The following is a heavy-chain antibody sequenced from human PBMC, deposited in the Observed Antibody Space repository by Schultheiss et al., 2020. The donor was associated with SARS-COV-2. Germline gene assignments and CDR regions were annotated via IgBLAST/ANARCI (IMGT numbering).Heavy chain of an antibody. CDR2: IRYDGSNK. J-gene: IGHJ6*03. CDR3: AKTSTVTRENYYYYYMDV. D-gene: IGHD4-17*01. CDR1: GFTFSSYS. V-gene: IGHV3-30*02. Sequence: GESLKISCAASGFTFSSYSMNWVRQAPGKGLEWVAFIRYDGSNKYYADSVKGRFTISRDNSKNTLYLQMNSLRAEDTAVYYCAKTSTVTRENYYYYYMDVWGIGTTVTVSS.